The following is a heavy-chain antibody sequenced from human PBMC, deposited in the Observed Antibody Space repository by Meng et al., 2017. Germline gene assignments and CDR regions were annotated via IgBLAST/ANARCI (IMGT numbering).Heavy chain of an antibody. V-gene: IGHV5-51*01. J-gene: IGHJ6*02. CDR2: IYPGDTDT. Sequence: GESLKISCAASGYTFSSYWIGWVRQAPGKGLEWMGIIYPGDTDTRYSPSFKGQVTISADKSISTAYLQWSSLKASDTAMYYCARTRVVVPAAIEGRYGMDVWGQGTMVTVSS. CDR1: GYTFSSYW. CDR3: ARTRVVVPAAIEGRYGMDV. D-gene: IGHD2-2*02.